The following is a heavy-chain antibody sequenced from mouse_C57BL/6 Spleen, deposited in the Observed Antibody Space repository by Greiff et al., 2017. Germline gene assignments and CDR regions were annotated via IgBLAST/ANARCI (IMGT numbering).Heavy chain of an antibody. J-gene: IGHJ2*01. CDR2: ISSGSSTI. CDR1: GFTFSDYG. Sequence: EVKLMESGGGLVKPGGSLKLSCAASGFTFSDYGMHWVRQAPEKGLEWVAYISSGSSTIYYADTVKGRFTISRDNAKNTLFLQLTSLRSEDTAMYYCASPWGENWGYYFDYWGQGTTLTVSS. CDR3: ASPWGENWGYYFDY. V-gene: IGHV5-17*01. D-gene: IGHD4-1*01.